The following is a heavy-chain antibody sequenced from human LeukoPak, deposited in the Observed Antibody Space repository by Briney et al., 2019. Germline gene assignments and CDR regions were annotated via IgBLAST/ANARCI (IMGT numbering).Heavy chain of an antibody. CDR3: ASSFDYYDSSGYPY. Sequence: PSESLSLTCTVSGGSISSYDYCWSCIRPPQGLDLEWIVYVSYSRSSYSNPALKSRVTISVDTSNNQFSLKLTDVTAAGTAVYYCASSFDYYDSSGYPYWGQGTLVSVPS. CDR1: GGSISSYDYC. CDR2: VSYSRSS. V-gene: IGHV4-30-4*01. J-gene: IGHJ4*02. D-gene: IGHD3-22*01.